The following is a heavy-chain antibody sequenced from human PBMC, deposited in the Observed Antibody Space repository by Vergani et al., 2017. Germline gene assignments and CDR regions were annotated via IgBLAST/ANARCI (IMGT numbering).Heavy chain of an antibody. CDR3: AGEGYGSGRATPGAFDI. CDR1: GGTFSSYA. Sequence: QVQLVQSGAEVKKPGSSVKVSCKASGGTFSSYAISWVRQAPGQGLEWMGGIIPIFGTANYAQKFQGRVTITADRSTSTAYMELSSLRSEDTAVYYCAGEGYGSGRATPGAFDIWGQGTMVTVSS. J-gene: IGHJ3*02. V-gene: IGHV1-69*06. CDR2: IIPIFGTA. D-gene: IGHD3-10*01.